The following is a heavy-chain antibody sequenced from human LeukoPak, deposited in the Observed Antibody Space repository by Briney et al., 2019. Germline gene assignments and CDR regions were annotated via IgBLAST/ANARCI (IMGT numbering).Heavy chain of an antibody. CDR3: AKEYGDYAEYYFES. CDR2: ISYDGSNK. CDR1: GFTFSSYG. Sequence: GGSLRLSCAASGFTFSSYGMHWVRQAPGKGLEWVAVISYDGSNKYYADSVKGRFTTSRDNSKNTLYLQMNSLRAEDTAVDYCAKEYGDYAEYYFESWGQGTLVTVSS. D-gene: IGHD4-17*01. V-gene: IGHV3-30*18. J-gene: IGHJ4*02.